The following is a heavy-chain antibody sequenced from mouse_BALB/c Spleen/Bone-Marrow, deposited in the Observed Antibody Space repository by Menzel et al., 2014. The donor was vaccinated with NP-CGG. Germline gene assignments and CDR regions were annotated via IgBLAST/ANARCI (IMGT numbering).Heavy chain of an antibody. J-gene: IGHJ3*01. CDR2: ISGGGSYT. V-gene: IGHV5-9-2*01. Sequence: EVHLVESGGGLVKSGGSLKLSCAASGFTFSNYGMSWVRQTPEKRLEWVATISGGGSYTFYSDSVKGRFTISRDNAKNNLYLQLSSLRSVDTALYYCARHAYYDQTEVSFVYWGQGTLVTVSA. D-gene: IGHD2-4*01. CDR3: ARHAYYDQTEVSFVY. CDR1: GFTFSNYG.